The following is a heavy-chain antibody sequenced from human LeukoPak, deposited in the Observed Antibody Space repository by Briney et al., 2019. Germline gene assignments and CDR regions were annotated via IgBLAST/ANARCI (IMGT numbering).Heavy chain of an antibody. CDR3: ARAPHSSSWCFDY. CDR1: GDTFSSYT. CDR2: IIPILDIA. V-gene: IGHV1-69*02. Sequence: ASVKVSCKASGDTFSSYTISWVRQAPGQGLEWMGRIIPILDIANYAQKFEGRVTITADKSTSTAYMEVNSLTSEDTAVYYCARAPHSSSWCFDYWGQGTLVTVSS. J-gene: IGHJ4*02. D-gene: IGHD6-13*01.